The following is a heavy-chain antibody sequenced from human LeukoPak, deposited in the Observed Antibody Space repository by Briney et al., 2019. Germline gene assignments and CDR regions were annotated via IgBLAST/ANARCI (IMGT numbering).Heavy chain of an antibody. Sequence: GGSLRLSCAASGFTFSSYAMSWVRQAPGKGLEWVSAISGSGGSTYYADSVKGRFTISRDNSKNALYLQMNSLRAEDTAVYYCAKGASMVGATIGGYWGQGTLVTVSS. D-gene: IGHD1-26*01. CDR1: GFTFSSYA. V-gene: IGHV3-23*01. J-gene: IGHJ4*02. CDR3: AKGASMVGATIGGY. CDR2: ISGSGGST.